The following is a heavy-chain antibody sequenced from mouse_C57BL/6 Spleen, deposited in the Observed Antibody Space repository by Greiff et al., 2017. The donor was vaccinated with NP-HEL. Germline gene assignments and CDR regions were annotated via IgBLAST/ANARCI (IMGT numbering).Heavy chain of an antibody. CDR2: INPYNGGT. D-gene: IGHD1-1*01. CDR3: ARNYYGSRDLAWFAY. V-gene: IGHV1-19*01. CDR1: GYTFTDYY. Sequence: DVKLQESGPVLVKPGASVKMSCKASGYTFTDYYMNWVKQSHGKSLEWIGVINPYNGGTSYNQKFKGKATLTVDKSSSTAYMELNSLTSEDSAVYYCARNYYGSRDLAWFAYWGQGTLVTVSA. J-gene: IGHJ3*01.